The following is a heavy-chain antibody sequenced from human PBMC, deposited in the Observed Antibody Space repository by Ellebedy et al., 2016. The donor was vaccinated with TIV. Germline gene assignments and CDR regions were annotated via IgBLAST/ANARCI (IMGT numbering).Heavy chain of an antibody. CDR1: GFSFSSYS. CDR2: ISGGSSSI. V-gene: IGHV3-21*01. Sequence: GESLKISCAASGFSFSSYSVNWVRQAPGKGLEWISSISGGSSSIYYADSVKGRFTMSRDNAKNSVFLQMNSLRGEDTAVYYCARGACMLLSCRSGYGMDVWGQGTTVTVSS. CDR3: ARGACMLLSCRSGYGMDV. J-gene: IGHJ6*02. D-gene: IGHD2-8*01.